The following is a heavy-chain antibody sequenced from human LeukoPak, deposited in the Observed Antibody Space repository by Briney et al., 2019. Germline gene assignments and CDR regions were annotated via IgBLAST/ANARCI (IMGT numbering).Heavy chain of an antibody. CDR3: ARDAGYSSSWYENWFDP. Sequence: PGGSLRLSCAASGFTFSSYSMNWVRQAPGKGLEWVSSISSSSSYIYYADSVKGRFTISRDNAKNSLYLQMNSLRAEDTAVYYCARDAGYSSSWYENWFDPWGQGTLVTVSS. D-gene: IGHD6-13*01. V-gene: IGHV3-21*01. J-gene: IGHJ5*02. CDR2: ISSSSSYI. CDR1: GFTFSSYS.